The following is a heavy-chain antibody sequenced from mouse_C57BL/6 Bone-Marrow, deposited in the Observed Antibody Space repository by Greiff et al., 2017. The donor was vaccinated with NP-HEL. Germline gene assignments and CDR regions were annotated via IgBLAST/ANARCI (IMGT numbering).Heavy chain of an antibody. CDR1: GYTFTGYW. V-gene: IGHV1-9*01. CDR2: ILPGSGST. Sequence: QVQLQQSGAELMKPGASVKLSCKATGYTFTGYWIEWVKQRPGHGLEWIGAILPGSGSTNYNEKFKGKATFTADTSSNTAYMQRRSLTTEDSAIYYRAREGDYGSRSAWFDDWGQGTRVTGSA. CDR3: AREGDYGSRSAWFDD. J-gene: IGHJ3*01. D-gene: IGHD1-1*01.